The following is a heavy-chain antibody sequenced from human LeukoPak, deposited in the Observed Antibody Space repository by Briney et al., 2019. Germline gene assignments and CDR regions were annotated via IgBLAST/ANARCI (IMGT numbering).Heavy chain of an antibody. J-gene: IGHJ5*02. D-gene: IGHD5-18*01. V-gene: IGHV1-8*01. Sequence: GASVKVSCKASGYTFTSYDINWVRQATGQGLEWMGWMNPNSGNTGYAQKFQGRVTMTRNTSISTAYMELSSLRSEDTAVYYCARGRRGYSYGYRRGNWFDPWGQGTLVTVSS. CDR3: ARGRRGYSYGYRRGNWFDP. CDR2: MNPNSGNT. CDR1: GYTFTSYD.